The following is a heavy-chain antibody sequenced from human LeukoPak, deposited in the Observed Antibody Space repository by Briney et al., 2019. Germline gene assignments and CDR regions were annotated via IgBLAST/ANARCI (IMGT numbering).Heavy chain of an antibody. CDR2: IYSRVT. V-gene: IGHV4-4*07. CDR1: GGSISNYY. CDR3: ARDSGTTGEVKFDP. D-gene: IGHD3-10*01. Sequence: SETLSLTCTVSGGSISNYYLSWIRQPAGKGLEWIGRIYSRVTTYNPSLKSRVTMSADTSRNHVSLTLDSVTAADTAVYYCARDSGTTGEVKFDPWGQGTLVTVSS. J-gene: IGHJ5*02.